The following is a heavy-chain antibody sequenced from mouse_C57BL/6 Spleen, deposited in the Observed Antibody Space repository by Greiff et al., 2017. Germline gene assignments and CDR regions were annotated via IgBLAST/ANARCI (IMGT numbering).Heavy chain of an antibody. J-gene: IGHJ3*01. CDR3: TREGAYYSNFWFAY. CDR1: GYTFTSYW. Sequence: VQLQQSGTVLARPGASVKMSCKTSGYTFTSYWMHWVNQRPGQGLEWIGAIYPGNSDTSYNQKFKGKAKLTAVTSASTAYMERSSLTNEDSAVYYCTREGAYYSNFWFAYWGQGTLVTVSA. V-gene: IGHV1-5*01. CDR2: IYPGNSDT. D-gene: IGHD2-5*01.